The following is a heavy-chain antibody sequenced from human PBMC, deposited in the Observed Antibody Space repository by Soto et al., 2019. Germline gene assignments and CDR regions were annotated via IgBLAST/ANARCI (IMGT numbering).Heavy chain of an antibody. D-gene: IGHD1-1*01. V-gene: IGHV3-23*01. J-gene: IGHJ4*02. CDR2: ITGSAGGT. CDR3: ARESEH. CDR1: GFTFSNYA. Sequence: GSLRLSFAASGFTFSNYAMSWVRHAPGKGLEWGSTITGSAGGTYYADSMKGRFTISRNNSKSTLYLQMYSLRVEDTAVYYCARESEHWGQGTLVTVSS.